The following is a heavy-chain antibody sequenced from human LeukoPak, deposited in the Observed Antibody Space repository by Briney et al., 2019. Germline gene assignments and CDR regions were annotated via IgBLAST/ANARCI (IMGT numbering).Heavy chain of an antibody. CDR2: MNPNSGNT. CDR1: GYTLTSYD. D-gene: IGHD2-2*01. Sequence: GASVQVSCKASGYTLTSYDINWVRQATGQGLGWMGWMNPNSGNTGYAQKFQGRVTMTRNTSISKAYMELSSLTFEDTAVYYRAIASTVDSFDIWGQGTMVTVSS. V-gene: IGHV1-8*01. CDR3: AIASTVDSFDI. J-gene: IGHJ3*02.